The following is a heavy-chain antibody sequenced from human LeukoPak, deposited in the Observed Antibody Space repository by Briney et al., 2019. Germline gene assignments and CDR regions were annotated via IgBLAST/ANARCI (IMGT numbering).Heavy chain of an antibody. CDR3: AELGITMIGGV. CDR1: GFTFSGYG. CDR2: ILYDGSNK. V-gene: IGHV3-30*02. Sequence: GGSLRLSCAASGFTFSGYGMHWVRQAPGKGLEWVAFILYDGSNKYYAESVKGRFTISRDDSKKTLYLQMNSLRAEDTAVYYCAELGITMIGGVGGKGTTVTTSS. J-gene: IGHJ6*04. D-gene: IGHD3-10*02.